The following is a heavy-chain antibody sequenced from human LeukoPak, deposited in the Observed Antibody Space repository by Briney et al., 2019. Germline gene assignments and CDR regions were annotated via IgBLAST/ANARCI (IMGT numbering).Heavy chain of an antibody. D-gene: IGHD3-10*01. J-gene: IGHJ5*02. V-gene: IGHV3-30*02. Sequence: GGSLRLSCAASGFTFSSYGMHWVRHAPGKGLELVAFIRYDGSNKYYADSVKGRFTISRDNSKNTLYLQMNSLRAEDTAVYYCAKGPTMVRGVNNWFDPWGQGTLVTVSS. CDR3: AKGPTMVRGVNNWFDP. CDR2: IRYDGSNK. CDR1: GFTFSSYG.